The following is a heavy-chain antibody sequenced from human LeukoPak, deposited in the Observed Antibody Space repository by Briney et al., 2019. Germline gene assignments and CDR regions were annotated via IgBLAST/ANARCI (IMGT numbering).Heavy chain of an antibody. CDR2: ISSNGGST. Sequence: PGGSLRLSCAASGFTFSSYAMHWVRQAPGKGLEYVSAISSNGGSTYYANSVKGRFTISRDNSKNTLYLQMGSLRAEDMAVYYCARGDRGWFDPWGQGTLVTVSS. V-gene: IGHV3-64*01. CDR1: GFTFSSYA. J-gene: IGHJ5*02. CDR3: ARGDRGWFDP.